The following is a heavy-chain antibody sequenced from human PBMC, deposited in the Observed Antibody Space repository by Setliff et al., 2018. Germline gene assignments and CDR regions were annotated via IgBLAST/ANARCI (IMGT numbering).Heavy chain of an antibody. J-gene: IGHJ4*02. V-gene: IGHV3-33*06. Sequence: LSLSCAASGFTFSSYGMHWVRQAPGKGLEWVAVIWYDGTNKYYADSVKGRFTISRDNSKNTLYLQMNSLRVEDTAVYHCAKGTTATIKHFDNWGQGILVTVSS. CDR1: GFTFSSYG. D-gene: IGHD4-17*01. CDR2: IWYDGTNK. CDR3: AKGTTATIKHFDN.